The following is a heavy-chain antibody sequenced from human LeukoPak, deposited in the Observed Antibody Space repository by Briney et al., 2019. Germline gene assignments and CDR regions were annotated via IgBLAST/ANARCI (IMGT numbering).Heavy chain of an antibody. CDR2: ISYDGSNK. V-gene: IGHV3-30-3*01. CDR3: ARDAGDYSGSYSGPGY. CDR1: GFTFSSYA. J-gene: IGHJ4*02. D-gene: IGHD1-26*01. Sequence: GGSLRLSCAASGFTFSSYAMTWVRQAPGKGLEWVAVISYDGSNKYYADSVKGRFTISRDNSKNTLYLQMNSLRAEDTAVYYCARDAGDYSGSYSGPGYWGQGTLVTVSS.